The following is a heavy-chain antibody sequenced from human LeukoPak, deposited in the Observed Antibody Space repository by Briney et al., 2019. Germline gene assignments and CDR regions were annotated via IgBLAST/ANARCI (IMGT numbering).Heavy chain of an antibody. J-gene: IGHJ6*02. D-gene: IGHD2-8*01. CDR1: GGSFSGYY. CDR2: INHSGST. V-gene: IGHV4-34*01. CDR3: ARGPSPVYAAYYYYGMDV. Sequence: PSETLSLTCAVYGGSFSGYYWSWIRQPPGKGLEWIGEINHSGSTSYNPSLKSRVTISVDTSKNQFSLKLSSVTAADTAVYYCARGPSPVYAAYYYYGMDVWGQGTTVTVSS.